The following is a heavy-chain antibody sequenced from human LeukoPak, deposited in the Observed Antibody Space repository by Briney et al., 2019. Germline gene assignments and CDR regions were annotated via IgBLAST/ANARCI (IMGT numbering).Heavy chain of an antibody. CDR3: ARESHYRGEIDY. D-gene: IGHD4-23*01. Sequence: SETLSLTCTVSGGSISSYYWSWIRQPPGKGLEWIGYIYYSGSTNYNPSLKSRVTISVDTSKNQFSLKLSSVTAADTAVYYCARESHYRGEIDYWGQGTLVTVSS. V-gene: IGHV4-59*01. J-gene: IGHJ4*02. CDR1: GGSISSYY. CDR2: IYYSGST.